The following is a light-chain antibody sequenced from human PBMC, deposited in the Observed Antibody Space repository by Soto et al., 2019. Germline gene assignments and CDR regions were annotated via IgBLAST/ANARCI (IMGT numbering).Light chain of an antibody. Sequence: QSALTQPASVSGSPGQSITISCTGTSSDVGSYNLVSWYQHHPGKAPKLMIYEGTNRPSGVSNRFSGSKSGNTASLTISGLQAEDEAHYYCSSYAGRVVFGGGTKLTVL. CDR3: SSYAGRVV. CDR2: EGT. V-gene: IGLV2-23*01. J-gene: IGLJ2*01. CDR1: SSDVGSYNL.